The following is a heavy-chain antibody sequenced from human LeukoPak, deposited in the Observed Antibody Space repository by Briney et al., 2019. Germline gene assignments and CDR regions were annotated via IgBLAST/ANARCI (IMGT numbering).Heavy chain of an antibody. Sequence: ASVKVSCKASGYTFTTYPMNWVRQAPGQGLEWMGWINTNTGNPTYAQGFTGRFVFSLDTSVSTAYLQISSLKAEDTAVYYRARTLEMTNDYWGQGTLVTVSS. J-gene: IGHJ4*02. CDR2: INTNTGNP. CDR1: GYTFTTYP. D-gene: IGHD5-24*01. CDR3: ARTLEMTNDY. V-gene: IGHV7-4-1*02.